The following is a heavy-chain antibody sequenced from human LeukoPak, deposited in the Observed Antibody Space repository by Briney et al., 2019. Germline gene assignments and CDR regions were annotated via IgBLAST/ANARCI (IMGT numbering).Heavy chain of an antibody. CDR1: GFTFSSFS. D-gene: IGHD3-10*01. V-gene: IGHV3-48*04. CDR2: ISNSRTAI. Sequence: PGGSLRLSCTASGFTFSSFSFNWVRQAPGKGLEWVSYISNSRTAIYYADSVKGRFTISRDNAAKSVYLQMNSLRAEDTAVYYCVRAGVYYYATTDSYSRDYFDYWGQGTLVTVSS. CDR3: VRAGVYYYATTDSYSRDYFDY. J-gene: IGHJ4*02.